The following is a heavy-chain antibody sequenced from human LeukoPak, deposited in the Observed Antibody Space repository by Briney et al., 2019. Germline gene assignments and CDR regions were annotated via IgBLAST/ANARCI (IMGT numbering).Heavy chain of an antibody. CDR3: ARDPFQPSSWSDYYDSSGYLDY. CDR2: INSDGSST. J-gene: IGHJ4*02. V-gene: IGHV3-74*01. D-gene: IGHD3-22*01. CDR1: GFTFSSYW. Sequence: PGGSLRLSCAASGFTFSSYWMHWVRQAPGKGLVWVSRINSDGSSTSYADSVKGRFTISRDNAKNTLYLQMNSLRAEDTAVYYCARDPFQPSSWSDYYDSSGYLDYWGQGTLVTVSS.